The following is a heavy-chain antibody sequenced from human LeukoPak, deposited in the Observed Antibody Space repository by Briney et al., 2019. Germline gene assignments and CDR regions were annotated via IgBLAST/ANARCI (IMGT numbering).Heavy chain of an antibody. CDR1: GYSIGSGYY. Sequence: SETLSLTCAVSGYSIGSGYYWGWIRQPPGKGLEWIGSIYHSGSTYYNPSLKSRVTISVDTSKNQFSLKLSSVTAADTAVYYCARKGVAVASFDYWGQGTLVTVSS. J-gene: IGHJ4*02. V-gene: IGHV4-38-2*01. CDR2: IYHSGST. D-gene: IGHD6-19*01. CDR3: ARKGVAVASFDY.